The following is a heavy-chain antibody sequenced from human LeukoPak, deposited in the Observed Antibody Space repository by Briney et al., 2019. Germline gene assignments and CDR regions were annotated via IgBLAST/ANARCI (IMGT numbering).Heavy chain of an antibody. V-gene: IGHV4-4*02. CDR3: AREGGPYRPLDY. CDR2: VNLQGST. CDR1: GGSITNTNY. J-gene: IGHJ4*02. Sequence: SETLSLTCGVSGGSITNTNYWTWVRQPPGKGLEWIGEVNLQGSTNYNPSLMGRVAISVDTSENHVSLQLTSVTAADTAVYYCAREGGPYRPLDYSGQGTLVTVSS.